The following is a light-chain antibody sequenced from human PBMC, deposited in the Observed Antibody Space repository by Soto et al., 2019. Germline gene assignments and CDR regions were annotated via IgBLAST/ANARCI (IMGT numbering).Light chain of an antibody. Sequence: DIQMTQSPSTLSASVGDRVAITCRASQSISTYLAWYQQKPGKAPKLLIYKASSLESGVPSRFSGSGSGTEFTLTISSLQPDDFATYYCQQYNSYSPLTFGGGTKVDIK. V-gene: IGKV1-5*03. CDR2: KAS. CDR3: QQYNSYSPLT. J-gene: IGKJ4*01. CDR1: QSISTY.